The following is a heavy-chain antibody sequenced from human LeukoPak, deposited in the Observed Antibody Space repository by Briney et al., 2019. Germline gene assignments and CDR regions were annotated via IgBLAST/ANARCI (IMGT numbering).Heavy chain of an antibody. CDR3: ARGLYSSGWPFDY. J-gene: IGHJ4*02. V-gene: IGHV4-34*01. CDR1: GGSFSGYY. D-gene: IGHD6-19*01. CDR2: INHSGST. Sequence: PSETLSLTCAVYGGSFSGYYWSWIRQPPGKGLEWIGEINHSGSTNYNPSLKSRVTISVDTSKNQFSLKLSSVTVADTAVCYCARGLYSSGWPFDYWGQGTLVTVSS.